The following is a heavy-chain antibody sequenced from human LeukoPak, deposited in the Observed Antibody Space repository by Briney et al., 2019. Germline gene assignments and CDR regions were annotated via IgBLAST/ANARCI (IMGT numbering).Heavy chain of an antibody. CDR3: ARNGVRVQPHPRTGRFDY. Sequence: SETLSLTCTVSGGSISSYYWSWIRQPPGKGLEWIGYIYYSGSTNYNPSLKSRVTISVDTSKNQFSLKLSSVTAADTAVYYCARNGVRVQPHPRTGRFDYWGQGTLVTVSS. V-gene: IGHV4-59*12. CDR1: GGSISSYY. D-gene: IGHD1-1*01. J-gene: IGHJ4*02. CDR2: IYYSGST.